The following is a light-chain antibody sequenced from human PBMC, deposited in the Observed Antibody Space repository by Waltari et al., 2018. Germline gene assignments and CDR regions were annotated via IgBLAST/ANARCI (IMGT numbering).Light chain of an antibody. CDR1: QSVSRA. Sequence: EIVLTPSPGSLSLSPGERVTLSCRASQSVSRALAWYQQKPGQAPRLLIFGASNRATGIPDRFSGSGSETDFSLTISRLEPEDFAVYYCQHYVRLPGTFGRGTKVEIK. CDR3: QHYVRLPGT. CDR2: GAS. V-gene: IGKV3-20*01. J-gene: IGKJ1*01.